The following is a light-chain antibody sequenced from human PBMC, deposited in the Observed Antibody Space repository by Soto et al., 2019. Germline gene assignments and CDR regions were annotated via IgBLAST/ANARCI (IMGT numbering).Light chain of an antibody. J-gene: IGKJ5*01. V-gene: IGKV1-9*01. CDR2: AAS. Sequence: IQLTQSPSSLSASVGDRVTITCRASQGISSYLAWYQQKPGKAPKLLIYAASTLQSEVPSRFSGSGSGTDFTLTISSLQPEDFATYYCQQLNSYPRGITFGQGTRLEIK. CDR1: QGISSY. CDR3: QQLNSYPRGIT.